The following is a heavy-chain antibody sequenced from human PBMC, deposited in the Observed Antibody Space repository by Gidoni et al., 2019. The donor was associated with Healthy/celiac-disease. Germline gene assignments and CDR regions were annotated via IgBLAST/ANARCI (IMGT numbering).Heavy chain of an antibody. CDR1: GFTFSSYS. D-gene: IGHD4-17*01. CDR2: ISSSSSTI. V-gene: IGHV3-48*04. CDR3: ARDRRGDYA. J-gene: IGHJ5*02. Sequence: CPASGFTFSSYSMNWVRQAPGKGLEWVSYISSSSSTIYYADSVKGRFTISRDNAKNSLYLQMNSLRAEDTAVYYCARDRRGDYAWGQGTLVTVSS.